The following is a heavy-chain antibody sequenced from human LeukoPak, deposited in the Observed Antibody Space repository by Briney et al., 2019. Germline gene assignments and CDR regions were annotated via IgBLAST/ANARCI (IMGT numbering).Heavy chain of an antibody. CDR1: GFTFSSYA. J-gene: IGHJ6*02. CDR3: VKDPIRAAREYYYYYGMDV. D-gene: IGHD6-6*01. Sequence: QPGGSLRLSCAASGFTFSSYAMHWVRQAPGKGLEYVSAISSNGGSTYYADSVKGRFTISRDNSKNTLYLQMSSLRAEDTAVYYCVKDPIRAAREYYYYYGMDVWGQGTTVTVSS. V-gene: IGHV3-64D*06. CDR2: ISSNGGST.